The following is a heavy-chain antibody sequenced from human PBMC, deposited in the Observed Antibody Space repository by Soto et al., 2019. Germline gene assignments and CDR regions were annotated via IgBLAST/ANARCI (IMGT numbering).Heavy chain of an antibody. CDR3: AYSTGWYRHDV. CDR1: GDSISNSRW. D-gene: IGHD6-19*01. CDR2: IFHSGDT. Sequence: QVQLQESGPGLVKPSGTLSLTCAVSGDSISNSRWWTWVRQPPGKGLEWIGDIFHSGDTNYNPSLKSRVFIAVDKSQHQFSLKVSSVTAADTAVYYCAYSTGWYRHDVWGQGTLVTVSS. V-gene: IGHV4-4*02. J-gene: IGHJ3*01.